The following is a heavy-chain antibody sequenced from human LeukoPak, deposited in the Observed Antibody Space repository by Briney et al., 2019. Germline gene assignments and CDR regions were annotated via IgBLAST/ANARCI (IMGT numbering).Heavy chain of an antibody. CDR3: ARVVYYYSSGSYYSPFDY. D-gene: IGHD3-10*01. V-gene: IGHV1-18*01. Sequence: ASVKVSCKASGYTFTSYGISWVRQAPGQGLEWMGWISAYNGNTNYAQKLQGRVTMTTDTSTSTAYMELRSLRSADTAVYYCARVVYYYSSGSYYSPFDYWGQGTLVTVSS. J-gene: IGHJ4*02. CDR2: ISAYNGNT. CDR1: GYTFTSYG.